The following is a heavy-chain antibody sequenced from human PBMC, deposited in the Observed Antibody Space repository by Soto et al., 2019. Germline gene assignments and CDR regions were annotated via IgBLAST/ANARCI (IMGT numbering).Heavy chain of an antibody. D-gene: IGHD3-10*01. CDR3: CVTQVPTSVDC. V-gene: IGHV1-18*01. CDR1: GYTFTNFG. Sequence: QVQLLQSGAEVMKPGASVKVSCKASGYTFTNFGISWVRQAPGHGLEWMGWINTYNGKTNSAQNLQRKPTLTTDTAKSTPYMELRSQTSDDTAIHDRCVTQVPTSVDCWGQGALVTVSS. CDR2: INTYNGKT. J-gene: IGHJ4*02.